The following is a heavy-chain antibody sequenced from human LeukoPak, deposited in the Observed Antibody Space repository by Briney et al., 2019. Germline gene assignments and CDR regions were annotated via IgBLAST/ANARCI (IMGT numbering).Heavy chain of an antibody. V-gene: IGHV3-7*01. CDR2: IKEDGGQK. CDR1: GFTFSSYW. J-gene: IGHJ4*02. D-gene: IGHD6-13*01. CDR3: ARDLGSWYRDDIDY. Sequence: PGGSLRLSCAASGFTFSSYWMSWARQAPGKGLEWVANIKEDGGQKYYVDSVKGRFTISRDNAKKSLYLQMDSLRADDTAVYYCARDLGSWYRDDIDYWGQGTLVTVSS.